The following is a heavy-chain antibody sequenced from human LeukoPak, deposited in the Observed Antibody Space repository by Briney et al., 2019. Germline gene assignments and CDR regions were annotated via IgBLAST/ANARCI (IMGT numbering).Heavy chain of an antibody. CDR3: AKDGTATNYFDY. V-gene: IGHV3-30*18. J-gene: IGHJ4*02. D-gene: IGHD1-1*01. CDR1: GFTFRNYV. Sequence: GGSLRLSCAASGFTFRNYVIHWVRQAPGKGLEWVAVTSSDLNVKLYADSVKGRFTISRDNSRSTLYLQMNSLRPEDTAIYYCAKDGTATNYFDYWGQGTLVTVSS. CDR2: TSSDLNVK.